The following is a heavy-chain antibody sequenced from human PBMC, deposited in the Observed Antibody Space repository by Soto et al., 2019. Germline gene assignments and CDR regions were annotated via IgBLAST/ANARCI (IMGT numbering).Heavy chain of an antibody. CDR1: GFTFSSYA. D-gene: IGHD2-21*02. CDR2: ISYDGSNK. CDR3: ARGGVVTATGNWFDP. V-gene: IGHV3-30-3*01. J-gene: IGHJ5*02. Sequence: QVQLVESGGGVVQPGRSLRLSCAASGFTFSSYAMHWVRQAPGKGLEWVAVISYDGSNKYYADSVKGRFTISRDNSKNTLYLQMNSLRAEDTAVYYSARGGVVTATGNWFDPWGQGTLVTVSS.